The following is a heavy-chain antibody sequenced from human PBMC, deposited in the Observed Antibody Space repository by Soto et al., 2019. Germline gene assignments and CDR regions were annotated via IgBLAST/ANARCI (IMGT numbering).Heavy chain of an antibody. V-gene: IGHV1-3*01. Sequence: ASVKGSCKASGYAFTSYAMQWVRQAPGQRLEWMGWINAGNGNTKYSQNFQGRVTITRDTSATTAYMELSSLRSEDTAVFYCARYGYSSGWYHWYFDLWGRGTLVTVSS. J-gene: IGHJ2*01. D-gene: IGHD6-19*01. CDR2: INAGNGNT. CDR3: ARYGYSSGWYHWYFDL. CDR1: GYAFTSYA.